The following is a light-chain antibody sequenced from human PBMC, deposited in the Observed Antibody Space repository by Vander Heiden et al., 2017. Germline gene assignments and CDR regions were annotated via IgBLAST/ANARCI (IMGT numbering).Light chain of an antibody. Sequence: DIQMTQSPSSLSASVGDRVTITCRASQGISNYLAWYQQKPGKVPSRFSGSGSGTDFTLTISSLQPEDVATYYCQKDNSAPWTFGQGTKVGIK. J-gene: IGKJ1*01. CDR3: QKDNSAPWT. V-gene: IGKV1-27*01. CDR1: QGISNY.